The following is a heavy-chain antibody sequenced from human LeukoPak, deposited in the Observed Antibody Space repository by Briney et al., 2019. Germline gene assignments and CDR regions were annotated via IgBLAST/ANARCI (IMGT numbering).Heavy chain of an antibody. Sequence: SETLSLTCTVSGGSISSYYWSWIRQPPGKGLEWIGYIYYSGSTNYNPSLKSRVTISVDTSKNQFSLKLSSVTAADTAVYYCATLFLESSPYWYFDLWGRGTLVTVSS. J-gene: IGHJ2*01. CDR1: GGSISSYY. CDR2: IYYSGST. D-gene: IGHD3-10*01. V-gene: IGHV4-59*01. CDR3: ATLFLESSPYWYFDL.